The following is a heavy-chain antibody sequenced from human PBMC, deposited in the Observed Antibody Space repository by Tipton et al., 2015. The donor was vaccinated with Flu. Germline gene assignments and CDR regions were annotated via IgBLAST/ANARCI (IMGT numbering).Heavy chain of an antibody. CDR3: ATAVNWYYFDY. V-gene: IGHV4-59*01. CDR1: GGSIRSYY. J-gene: IGHJ4*02. CDR2: IYYSGST. Sequence: LRLSCTVSGGSIRSYYWSWIRQPPGKGLEWIGYIYYSGSTNYNPSLKSRVTLSIDTSKNQFSLSLSSVTAADTAVYYCATAVNWYYFDYWGQGTLVTVSS. D-gene: IGHD1-1*01.